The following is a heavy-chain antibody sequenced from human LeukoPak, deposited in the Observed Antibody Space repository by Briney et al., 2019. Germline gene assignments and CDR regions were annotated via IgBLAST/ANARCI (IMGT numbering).Heavy chain of an antibody. CDR3: ARDPARPRNYYGSGSFVYYGMDV. CDR2: INHSGTT. Sequence: SETLSLTCAVYGGSFSGYYWSWIRQAPGKGLEWIGEINHSGTTNYNPSLKSRVTISVDTSKNQFSLKLSSVTAADTAVYYCARDPARPRNYYGSGSFVYYGMDVWGKGTTVTVSS. J-gene: IGHJ6*04. CDR1: GGSFSGYY. V-gene: IGHV4-34*01. D-gene: IGHD3-10*01.